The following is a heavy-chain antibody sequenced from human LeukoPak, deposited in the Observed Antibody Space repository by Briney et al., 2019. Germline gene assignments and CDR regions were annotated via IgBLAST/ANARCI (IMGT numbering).Heavy chain of an antibody. CDR1: GGSISSSSYY. CDR2: IYFSGTT. J-gene: IGHJ4*02. D-gene: IGHD6-13*01. V-gene: IGHV4-39*07. CDR3: ARVGSAWYYFDY. Sequence: PSETLSLTCTVSGGSISSSSYYWGWIRQPPGKGLEWIGSIYFSGTTYYNPSLQSRVTISVDTAKNQFSLKVTSVTAADTAVYYCARVGSAWYYFDYWGQGTLVTVSS.